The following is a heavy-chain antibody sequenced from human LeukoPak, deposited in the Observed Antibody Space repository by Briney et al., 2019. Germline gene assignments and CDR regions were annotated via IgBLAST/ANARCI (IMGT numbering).Heavy chain of an antibody. CDR1: GFILSADG. CDR2: ISYDGSDR. J-gene: IGHJ4*02. CDR3: AKGVSRGVDPTGLEY. V-gene: IGHV3-30*18. D-gene: IGHD1-1*01. Sequence: GGSLRLSCAASGFILSADGMHWVRQAPGKGPEWVAVISYDGSDRYYANFVKGRFTISRDNSKNTLFLQTNSMRPEDTAVYYCAKGVSRGVDPTGLEYWGQGTLVTVSS.